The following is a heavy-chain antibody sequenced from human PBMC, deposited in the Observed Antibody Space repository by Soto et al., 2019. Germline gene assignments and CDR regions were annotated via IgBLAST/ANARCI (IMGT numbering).Heavy chain of an antibody. J-gene: IGHJ3*02. CDR3: ARDGRSALAFDM. Sequence: SETLSLTCAVYGGSFSGCYWSWIRQSPEKGLEWIGEISHSGSTNYNPSLKSRVTMSVDTSKNQFSLDLSSVTAADTAMYYCARDGRSALAFDMCGQGTMVTVSS. CDR2: ISHSGST. V-gene: IGHV4-34*01. D-gene: IGHD1-26*01. CDR1: GGSFSGCY.